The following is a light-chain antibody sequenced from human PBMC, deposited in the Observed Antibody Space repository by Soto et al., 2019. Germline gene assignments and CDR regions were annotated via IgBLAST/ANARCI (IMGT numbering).Light chain of an antibody. Sequence: DIQMTQSPSSLSASVGDRVTITCRASQSISSYLNWYQQKVGKAPKLLIYAASSLQSGVPSRFSCSGSGTEFTLTISSLQPEDFATYYCQQSFTSPLTFGGGTRVEIK. V-gene: IGKV1-39*01. J-gene: IGKJ4*01. CDR1: QSISSY. CDR2: AAS. CDR3: QQSFTSPLT.